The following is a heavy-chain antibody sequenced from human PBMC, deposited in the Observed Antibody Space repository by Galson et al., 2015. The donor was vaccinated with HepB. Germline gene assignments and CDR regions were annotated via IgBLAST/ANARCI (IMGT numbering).Heavy chain of an antibody. V-gene: IGHV3-53*04. CDR2: FYSGGST. D-gene: IGHD1-26*01. Sequence: SLRLSCAASGFTVSSNYMSWVRQAPGKGLEWVSIFYSGGSTYYADSVKGRFTISRHNSKNTLYLQINSLRAEDTAVYYCAVLAGGGASGFDYWGQGTLVTVSS. J-gene: IGHJ4*02. CDR3: AVLAGGGASGFDY. CDR1: GFTVSSNY.